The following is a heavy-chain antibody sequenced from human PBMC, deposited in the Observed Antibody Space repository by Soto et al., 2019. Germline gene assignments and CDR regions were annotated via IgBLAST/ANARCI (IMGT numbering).Heavy chain of an antibody. Sequence: QVQLQQWGAGLLKPSETLSLTCAVYGGSFSGYYWSWIRQPPGKGLEWIGEINHSGSTNYNPSLKSRVTISVDTSKNQFSLKLSSVTAADTAVYYCARDRVPAALSYFQHWGQGTLVTVSS. J-gene: IGHJ1*01. V-gene: IGHV4-34*01. CDR2: INHSGST. D-gene: IGHD2-2*01. CDR1: GGSFSGYY. CDR3: ARDRVPAALSYFQH.